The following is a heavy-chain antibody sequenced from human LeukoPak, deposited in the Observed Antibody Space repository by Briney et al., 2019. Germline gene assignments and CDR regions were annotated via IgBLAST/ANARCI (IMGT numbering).Heavy chain of an antibody. CDR1: GASVRSGGYY. V-gene: IGHV4-30-2*01. CDR3: ARDRDSSSLLDY. D-gene: IGHD6-6*01. J-gene: IGHJ4*02. CDR2: IYHSGTT. Sequence: PSQTLSLTCTVSGASVRSGGYYWSWIRQPPGKGLEWIGYIYHSGTTSYNPSLESRVTISVDWSRNQFSLNLNSVTAADTAVYYCARDRDSSSLLDYWGQGILVTVSS.